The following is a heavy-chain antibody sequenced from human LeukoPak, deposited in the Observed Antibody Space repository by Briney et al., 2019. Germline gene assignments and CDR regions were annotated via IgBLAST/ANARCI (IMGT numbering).Heavy chain of an antibody. V-gene: IGHV3-33*01. CDR3: ARDAAAAVAGMIDY. CDR1: GFTFSSYG. D-gene: IGHD6-19*01. J-gene: IGHJ4*02. Sequence: GGSLRLSCAASGFTFSSYGIHWVRQAPGKGLEWVAVIWYDGSNKYYADSVKGRFTISRDNSKNTLYLQMNSLRAEDTAVYYCARDAAAAVAGMIDYWGQGTLVTVSS. CDR2: IWYDGSNK.